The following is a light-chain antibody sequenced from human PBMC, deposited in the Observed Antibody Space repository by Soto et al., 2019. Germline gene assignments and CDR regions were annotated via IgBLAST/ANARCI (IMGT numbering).Light chain of an antibody. CDR3: QLYDSLPRT. CDR2: DAS. CDR1: QDVSKN. Sequence: DIQMTQSPSSLSASVGDRVTITCQASQDVSKNLNWFQQKPGKAPEILIYDASNLETEGPSRFSGSGSGTDFTFTISSLQHEDIATYYCQLYDSLPRTFGQGPKVEIK. J-gene: IGKJ1*01. V-gene: IGKV1-33*01.